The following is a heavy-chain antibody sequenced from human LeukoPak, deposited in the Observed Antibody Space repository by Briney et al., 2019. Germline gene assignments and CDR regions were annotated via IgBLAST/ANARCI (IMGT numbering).Heavy chain of an antibody. V-gene: IGHV3-30*02. CDR2: IRYDGSNK. J-gene: IGHJ4*02. Sequence: GGSLRLSCAASGFTFSSYGMHWVRQAPGKGLEWVAFIRYDGSNKYYADSVKGRFTISRDNSKNTLYLQMNSLRAEDTAVYYCARDPRERTYYYDSSGYGYFDYWGQGTLVTVSS. D-gene: IGHD3-22*01. CDR3: ARDPRERTYYYDSSGYGYFDY. CDR1: GFTFSSYG.